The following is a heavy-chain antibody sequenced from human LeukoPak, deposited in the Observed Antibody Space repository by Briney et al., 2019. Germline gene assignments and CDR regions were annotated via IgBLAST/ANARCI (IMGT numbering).Heavy chain of an antibody. Sequence: ASVKVSCKASGYTFTSYVIYWVRQAPGQRLEWMGWINAGYGNTEYSQKFQGRVTITRDTSASTAYMELSSLRSEDTAVYYCATVGSAYCGGDCYCWGQGTLVTVSS. V-gene: IGHV1-3*01. CDR2: INAGYGNT. CDR1: GYTFTSYV. D-gene: IGHD2-21*02. CDR3: ATVGSAYCGGDCYC. J-gene: IGHJ4*02.